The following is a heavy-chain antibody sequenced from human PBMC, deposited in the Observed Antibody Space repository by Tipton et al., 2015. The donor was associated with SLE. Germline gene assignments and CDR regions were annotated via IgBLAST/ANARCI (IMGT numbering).Heavy chain of an antibody. D-gene: IGHD2-15*01. CDR2: INHSGST. CDR1: GGSISSSSYY. J-gene: IGHJ4*02. Sequence: TLSLTCTVSGGSISSSSYYWGWIRQPPGKGLEWIGEINHSGSTNYNPSLKSRVTISVDTSKNQFSLKLSSVTAADTAVYYCARVSSSSGSIDYWGQGTLVTVSS. CDR3: ARVSSSSGSIDY. V-gene: IGHV4-39*07.